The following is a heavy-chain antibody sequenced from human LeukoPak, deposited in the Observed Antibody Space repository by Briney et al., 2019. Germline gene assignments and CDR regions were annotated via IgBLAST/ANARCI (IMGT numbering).Heavy chain of an antibody. D-gene: IGHD3-9*01. V-gene: IGHV3-74*01. Sequence: PGGSLRLSCAASGFTFSNYWMHWVRQAPGKGLVWVSRINSDGSSTSYADSVKGRFTISRDNATNTLYLQMNSLRAEATAVYYCARDKADSDVLSNWGQGPLVTVSS. CDR2: INSDGSST. CDR1: GFTFSNYW. J-gene: IGHJ4*02. CDR3: ARDKADSDVLSN.